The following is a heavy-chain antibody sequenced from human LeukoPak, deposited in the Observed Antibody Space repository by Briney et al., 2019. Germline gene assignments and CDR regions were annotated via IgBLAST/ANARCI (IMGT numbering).Heavy chain of an antibody. CDR1: GGSISSVDYY. CDR3: ASGDNDPLFDY. D-gene: IGHD1-1*01. CDR2: IYYSGST. J-gene: IGHJ4*02. V-gene: IGHV4-31*03. Sequence: SQTLSLTCTVSGGSISSVDYYWSWIRQHPGKGLEWIGSIYYSGSTNYNPSLQGRVTISLDTSRNQFSLKLSSVTAADTAVYYCASGDNDPLFDYWGQGTLVTVSS.